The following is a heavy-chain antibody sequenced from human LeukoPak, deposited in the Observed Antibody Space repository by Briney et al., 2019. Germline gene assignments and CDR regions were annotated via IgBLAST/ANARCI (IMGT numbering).Heavy chain of an antibody. Sequence: PGGSLRLSCAASGFTFNKNGVIWVRQAPGKGLEWVSAISGGGVTFYSDSVKGRFTISRDNSNNTLFLQMNSLRVEDTALYYCAKGDDYWSGYYGPWGQGTLVTVSS. CDR1: GFTFNKNG. J-gene: IGHJ5*02. CDR3: AKGDDYWSGYYGP. D-gene: IGHD3-3*01. CDR2: ISGGGVT. V-gene: IGHV3-23*01.